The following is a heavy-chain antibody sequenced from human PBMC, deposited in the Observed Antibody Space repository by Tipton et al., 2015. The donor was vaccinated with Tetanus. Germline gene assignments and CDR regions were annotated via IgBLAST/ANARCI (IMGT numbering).Heavy chain of an antibody. J-gene: IGHJ3*01. CDR1: GGTFSNYV. V-gene: IGHV1-69*01. CDR2: FSPIFRRP. CDR3: AREAINSEDRRAFDV. D-gene: IGHD3-22*01. Sequence: QLVQSGAEVKKPGSSVKVSCKSSGGTFSNYVFNWVRLAPEQGLEWMGGFSPIFRRPNYAQKFQARVTIRADESTSTAYMELRSLTSADTAVYYCAREAINSEDRRAFDVWGQGTMVTVSS.